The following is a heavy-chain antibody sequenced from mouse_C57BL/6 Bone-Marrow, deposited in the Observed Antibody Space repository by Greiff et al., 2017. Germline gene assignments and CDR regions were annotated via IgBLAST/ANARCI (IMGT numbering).Heavy chain of an antibody. J-gene: IGHJ3*01. CDR1: GYTFTDYE. CDR3: TRAYDDDVGFAY. Sequence: QVQLQQSGAELVRPGASVTLSCKASGYTFTDYEMHWVKQTPVHGLEWIGAIDPETGGTAYNQKFQGKAILTADKSSSTAYMELRSLTSEASAVYYCTRAYDDDVGFAYWGQGTLVTVSA. V-gene: IGHV1-15*01. CDR2: IDPETGGT. D-gene: IGHD2-4*01.